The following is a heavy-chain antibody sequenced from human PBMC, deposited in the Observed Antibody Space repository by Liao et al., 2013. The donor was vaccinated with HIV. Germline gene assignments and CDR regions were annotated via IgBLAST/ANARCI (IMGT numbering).Heavy chain of an antibody. CDR2: LYTTGST. J-gene: IGHJ3*01. V-gene: IGHV4-61*02. D-gene: IGHD5-24*01. CDR3: ARDTRDGYSPTSFDV. Sequence: QVQLQESGPGLVKPSQTLSLTCSVSGGYISSGSYYWSWIRQPAGKGLEWIGRLYTTGSTNYNPSLNSRLTMTVDTSKNQLSLRLSSVTAADTGMYYCARDTRDGYSPTSFDVWGQGTVVTVSS. CDR1: GGYISSGSYY.